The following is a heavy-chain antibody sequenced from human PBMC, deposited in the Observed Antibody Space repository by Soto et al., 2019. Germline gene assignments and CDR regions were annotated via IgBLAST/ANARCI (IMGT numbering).Heavy chain of an antibody. Sequence: PGGPMRLSCPASEVPFSSYSMHLVRQAPGKGLEWVAVISYDGSNKYYADSVKGRFTISRDNSKNTLYLQMNSLRAEDTAVYYCARNPAALVALDYWGQGTLVTVSS. CDR1: EVPFSSYS. D-gene: IGHD6-13*01. J-gene: IGHJ4*02. V-gene: IGHV3-30-3*01. CDR3: ARNPAALVALDY. CDR2: ISYDGSNK.